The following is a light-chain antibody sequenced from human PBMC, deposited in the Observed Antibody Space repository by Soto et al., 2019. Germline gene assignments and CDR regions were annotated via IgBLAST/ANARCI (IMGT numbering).Light chain of an antibody. CDR3: CSYVDTDTWV. CDR2: KDS. J-gene: IGLJ3*02. Sequence: SYELTQPSSVSVSPGQTARITCSGHILAKKYARWFQQKAGQAPLLVIYKDSERPSGVPDRFSGSKSGNTASLTISGLQAEDEADYYCCSYVDTDTWVFGGGTQLTVL. V-gene: IGLV3-27*01. CDR1: ILAKKY.